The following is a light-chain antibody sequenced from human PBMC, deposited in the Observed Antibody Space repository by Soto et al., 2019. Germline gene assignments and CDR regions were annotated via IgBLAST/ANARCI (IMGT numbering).Light chain of an antibody. J-gene: IGKJ3*01. CDR2: AAS. CDR1: QTISNY. CDR3: QKTYSTPFT. V-gene: IGKV1-39*01. Sequence: DIQMTQSPSSLSASVGDRVTITRRASQTISNYLNWYQEKPGKAPKLLIYAASNLQSGVPSRFSGSGSGTDFTLTITNLQPEDFATYYCQKTYSTPFTFGPGTNVDVK.